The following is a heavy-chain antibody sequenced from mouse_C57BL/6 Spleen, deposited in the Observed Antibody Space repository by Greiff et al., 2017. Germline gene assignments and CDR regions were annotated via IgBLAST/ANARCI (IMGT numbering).Heavy chain of an antibody. CDR2: ISSGSSTI. Sequence: EVKLQESGGGLVKPGGSLKLSCAASGFTFSDYGMHWVRQAPEKGLEWVAYISSGSSTIYYADTVKGRFTISRDNAKNTLFLQMTSLRSEDTAMYYCARPGVWVYWYFDVWGTGTTVTVSS. CDR3: ARPGVWVYWYFDV. CDR1: GFTFSDYG. V-gene: IGHV5-17*01. J-gene: IGHJ1*03. D-gene: IGHD4-1*01.